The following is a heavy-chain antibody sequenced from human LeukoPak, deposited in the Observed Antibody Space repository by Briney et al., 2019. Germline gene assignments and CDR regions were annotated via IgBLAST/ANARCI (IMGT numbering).Heavy chain of an antibody. CDR1: SYTFTNYG. V-gene: IGHV1-18*01. D-gene: IGHD3-22*01. Sequence: ASVKVSCKASSYTFTNYGISWVRQAPGQGLEWMGWISAYNGNTNYAQKLQGRVTMTTDTSTSTAYMELRSLRSDDTAVYYCARDSRGYYDSSGSPLDYWGQGTLVTVSS. CDR2: ISAYNGNT. CDR3: ARDSRGYYDSSGSPLDY. J-gene: IGHJ4*02.